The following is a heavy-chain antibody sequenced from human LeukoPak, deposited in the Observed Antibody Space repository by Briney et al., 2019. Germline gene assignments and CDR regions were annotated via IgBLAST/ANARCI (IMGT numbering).Heavy chain of an antibody. J-gene: IGHJ4*02. Sequence: SETLSLTCTVSGVSISSYYWSWIRQPPGKGLEWIGYIYYSGSTNYNPSLKSRVTISVDTSKNQFSLKLSSVTAADTAVYYCARDREESFDYWGQGTLVTVSS. CDR2: IYYSGST. V-gene: IGHV4-59*01. CDR3: ARDREESFDY. CDR1: GVSISSYY.